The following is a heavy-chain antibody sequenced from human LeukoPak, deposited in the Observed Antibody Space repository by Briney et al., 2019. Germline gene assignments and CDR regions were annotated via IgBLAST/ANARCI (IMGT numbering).Heavy chain of an antibody. CDR2: MNPNSGNT. V-gene: IGHV1-8*01. CDR3: ARINSGSYYYYYYGMDV. J-gene: IGHJ6*02. Sequence: ASVKVSCKASGYTFTSCDINWVRQATGQGLEWMGWMNPNSGNTGYAQKFQGRVTMTRNTSISTAYMELSSLRSEDTAVYYCARINSGSYYYYYYGMDVWGQGTTVTVSS. D-gene: IGHD1-26*01. CDR1: GYTFTSCD.